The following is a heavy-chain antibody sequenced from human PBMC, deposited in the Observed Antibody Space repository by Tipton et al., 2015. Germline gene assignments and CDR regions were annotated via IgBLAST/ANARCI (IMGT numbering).Heavy chain of an antibody. CDR1: GFTFSNYA. CDR3: AKGAPSIAVAGTPLWD. CDR2: MSGSGSST. V-gene: IGHV3-23*01. D-gene: IGHD6-19*01. Sequence: SLRLSCAASGFTFSNYAMSWVRRAPGKGLEWVSAMSGSGSSTYYADSVKGRFTISRDNSKNTLHLQMNNLRVEDTALYYCAKGAPSIAVAGTPLWDWGQGTLVTVSS. J-gene: IGHJ4*02.